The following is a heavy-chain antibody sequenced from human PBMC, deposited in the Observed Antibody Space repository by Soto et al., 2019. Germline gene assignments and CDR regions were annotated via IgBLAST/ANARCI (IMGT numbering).Heavy chain of an antibody. CDR1: DGSISTYY. CDR3: ARVNSGFWGGYFDS. Sequence: PSETLSLTCTVSDGSISTYYWSWIRQPAGRELEWIGHVFTSGTTNYTPSLKSRVSMSLDTAKNQFSLILRSVTAADTAVYNCARVNSGFWGGYFDSWGQGKLVTVSS. V-gene: IGHV4-4*07. J-gene: IGHJ4*02. CDR2: VFTSGTT. D-gene: IGHD3-3*01.